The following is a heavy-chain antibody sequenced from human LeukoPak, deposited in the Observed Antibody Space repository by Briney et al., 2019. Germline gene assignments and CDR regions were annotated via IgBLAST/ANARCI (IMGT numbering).Heavy chain of an antibody. CDR1: GCTFTDYY. V-gene: IGHV1-2*02. CDR3: ARGIAAAGGRWFDP. CDR2: INPNSGGT. Sequence: ASVKVSCKASGCTFTDYYMHWVRQAPGQGLEWMGWINPNSGGTNYAQQFQGRVTMTRDTSISTAYMELSNLRSDDTAVYYCARGIAAAGGRWFDPWGQGTRVTVSS. D-gene: IGHD6-13*01. J-gene: IGHJ5*02.